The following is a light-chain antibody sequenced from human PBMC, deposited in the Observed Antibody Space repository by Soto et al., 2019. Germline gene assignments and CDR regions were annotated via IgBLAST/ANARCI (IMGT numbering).Light chain of an antibody. CDR3: MQALQSPLT. CDR1: QSLLHSNGFNY. V-gene: IGKV2-28*01. Sequence: DIVMTQSPLSLVVTPGEPASISCRSSQSLLHSNGFNYVDWYLQKPGQSPQLLISLGSDRASGVPDRFSGSGSGTDFTLKITAVEAEDVGVSYCMQALQSPLTFGGGTRVEIK. CDR2: LGS. J-gene: IGKJ4*01.